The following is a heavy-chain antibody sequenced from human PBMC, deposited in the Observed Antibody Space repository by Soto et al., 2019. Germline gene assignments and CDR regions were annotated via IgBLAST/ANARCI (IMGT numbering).Heavy chain of an antibody. CDR1: GFTFSYYG. J-gene: IGHJ5*02. CDR3: AKDGYDGGSIPVWFGP. Sequence: GQSLRLSCAVSGFTFSYYGMHWVRQAQGKGLEWVSFISYDENHKYYADSVKGRFTISRDNSNNTLFLQMSSLRAEDKATYYCAKDGYDGGSIPVWFGPWGQGTWVTVSS. V-gene: IGHV3-30*18. D-gene: IGHD2-21*01. CDR2: ISYDENHK.